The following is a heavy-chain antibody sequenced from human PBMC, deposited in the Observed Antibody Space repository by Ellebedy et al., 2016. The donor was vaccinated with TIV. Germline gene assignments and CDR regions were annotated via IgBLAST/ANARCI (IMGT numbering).Heavy chain of an antibody. D-gene: IGHD5-12*01. V-gene: IGHV1-8*02. J-gene: IGHJ6*02. CDR3: ARWDSGFLSGVYYNYGMDV. CDR2: MNPNSGKT. CDR1: GDTFTNYG. Sequence: ASVKVSXXAFGDTFTNYGINWVRQAPGQGLEWMGWMNPNSGKTGYAQKFQGRVTMTRDTSTNTAYMELSSLRSEDTAVYYCARWDSGFLSGVYYNYGMDVWGQGTTVTVSS.